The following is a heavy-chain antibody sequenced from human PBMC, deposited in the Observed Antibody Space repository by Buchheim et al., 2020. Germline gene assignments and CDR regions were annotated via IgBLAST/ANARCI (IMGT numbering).Heavy chain of an antibody. J-gene: IGHJ5*02. CDR2: IYYSGST. D-gene: IGHD3-22*01. Sequence: QVQLQESGPGLVKPSQTLSPTCTVSGGSISSGDYYWSWIRQPPGKGLEWIGYIYYSGSTYYNPSLKSRVTISVDTSKNQFSLKLSSVTAADTAVYYCARGSGLNYYDTSGYYSWFDPWGQGTL. CDR1: GGSISSGDYY. CDR3: ARGSGLNYYDTSGYYSWFDP. V-gene: IGHV4-30-4*01.